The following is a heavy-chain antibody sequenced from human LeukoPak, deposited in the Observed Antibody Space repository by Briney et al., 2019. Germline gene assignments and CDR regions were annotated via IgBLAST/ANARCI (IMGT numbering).Heavy chain of an antibody. CDR2: INHSGST. J-gene: IGHJ5*02. CDR1: GGSFSGYY. D-gene: IGHD2-21*02. Sequence: PSETLFLTCAVYGGSFSGYYWGWIRQPPGKGLEWIGEINHSGSTNYNPSLKSRVTISVDTSKDQFSLKLSSVTAADTAVYYCARVVVVTAILGWFDPWGQGTLVTVSS. CDR3: ARVVVVTAILGWFDP. V-gene: IGHV4-34*01.